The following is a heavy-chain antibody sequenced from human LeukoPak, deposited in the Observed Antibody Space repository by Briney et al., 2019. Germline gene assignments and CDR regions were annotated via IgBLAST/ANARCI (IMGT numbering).Heavy chain of an antibody. CDR1: GDSFSGYY. CDR2: INHRGTT. J-gene: IGHJ3*02. D-gene: IGHD6-13*01. V-gene: IGHV4-34*01. Sequence: SETLSLTCAVYGDSFSGYYWSWIRQPPGKGLEWIAEINHRGTTHYNPSLKSRVNISADTSKNQFSLKLSSVTAADTAVYYCARRGVSRLDLQYSSSWENNYDDAFDIWGQGTMVTVSS. CDR3: ARRGVSRLDLQYSSSWENNYDDAFDI.